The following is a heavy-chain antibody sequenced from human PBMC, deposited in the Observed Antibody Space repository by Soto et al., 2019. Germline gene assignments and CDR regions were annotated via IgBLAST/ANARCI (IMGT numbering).Heavy chain of an antibody. J-gene: IGHJ5*02. D-gene: IGHD3-22*01. CDR2: INPSGGST. Sequence: GASVKVSCKASGYTFTSYYMHWVRQAPGQGLEWLGIINPSGGSTSYAQKFQGRVTMTKDTSTSTVHMELSSLSSEDTAVYYCAVDPAPNYYDSCGSLTEPNCFDPWGQGTLVTVSS. CDR1: GYTFTSYY. CDR3: AVDPAPNYYDSCGSLTEPNCFDP. V-gene: IGHV1-46*03.